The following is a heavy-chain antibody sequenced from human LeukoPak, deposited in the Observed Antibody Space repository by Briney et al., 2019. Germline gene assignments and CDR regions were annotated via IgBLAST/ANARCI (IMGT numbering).Heavy chain of an antibody. CDR3: ARVSPDTATDYGWFDP. CDR1: GDSISLFY. CDR2: IHYSGRT. Sequence: PSETLSLTCIVSGDSISLFYWSWIRRPPGKGLEWIGYIHYSGRTNYDPSLKSRVTMSLDTSKNHFSLKLRSVTAADTAVYYCARVSPDTATDYGWFDPWGQGSLVTVSS. V-gene: IGHV4-59*01. D-gene: IGHD5-18*01. J-gene: IGHJ5*02.